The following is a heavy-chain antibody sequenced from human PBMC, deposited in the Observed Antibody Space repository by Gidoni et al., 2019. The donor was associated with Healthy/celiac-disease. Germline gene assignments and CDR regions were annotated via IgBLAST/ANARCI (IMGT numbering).Heavy chain of an antibody. CDR1: CGSLSSSSYY. CDR2: IYYSGST. CDR3: ARQRVIVDPFDY. V-gene: IGHV4-39*01. J-gene: IGHJ4*02. D-gene: IGHD2-21*01. Sequence: QLQLQESGPGLVKTSETMSLTCTDSCGSLSSSSYYWGWSRQHPGKGLEWIVSIYYSGSTYYHPSLPSRVTISVDTSKNQFSLKLSSVTAADTAVYYCARQRVIVDPFDYWGQGTLVTVSS.